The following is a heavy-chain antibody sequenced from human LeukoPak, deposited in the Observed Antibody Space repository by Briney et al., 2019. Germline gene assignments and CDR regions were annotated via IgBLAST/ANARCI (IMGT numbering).Heavy chain of an antibody. V-gene: IGHV3-7*01. D-gene: IGHD2/OR15-2a*01. CDR1: GFTFSNFW. CDR2: IKQDETEK. Sequence: GGSLRLSCTASGFTFSNFWMGWVRQAPGKGLEWVANIKQDETEKFYLGSVKGRLTISRDNSKNTLYLQMNSLRAEDTAIYYCAREGPRGNSQFDYWGQGTLVTVSS. CDR3: AREGPRGNSQFDY. J-gene: IGHJ4*02.